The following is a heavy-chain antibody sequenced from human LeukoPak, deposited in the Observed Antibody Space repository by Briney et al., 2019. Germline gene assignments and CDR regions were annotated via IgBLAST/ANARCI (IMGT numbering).Heavy chain of an antibody. CDR1: GFTVSSNY. V-gene: IGHV3-66*01. J-gene: IGHJ3*02. D-gene: IGHD3-22*01. CDR2: IYSGGST. Sequence: GGSLRLSCAASGFTVSSNYMSWVRQAPGKGLEWVSIIYSGGSTYYADSVEGRFTISRDNSKNTLYLQTNSLRAEDTAVYYCARDISSGYYDAFDIWGQGTMVTVSS. CDR3: ARDISSGYYDAFDI.